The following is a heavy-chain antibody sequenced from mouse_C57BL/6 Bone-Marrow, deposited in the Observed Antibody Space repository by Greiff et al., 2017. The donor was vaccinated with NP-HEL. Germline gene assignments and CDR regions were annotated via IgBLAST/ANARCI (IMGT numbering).Heavy chain of an antibody. CDR2: IDPSDSET. V-gene: IGHV1-52*01. CDR1: GYTFTSYW. CDR3: ARYGNLNYAMDY. D-gene: IGHD2-1*01. J-gene: IGHJ4*01. Sequence: VQLQQPGAELVRPGSSVKLSCKASGYTFTSYWMHWVKQRPIQGLEWIGNIDPSDSETHYNQKFKDKATLTVDKSSSTAYMQLSSLTSEDSAVYYCARYGNLNYAMDYWGQGTSVTVSS.